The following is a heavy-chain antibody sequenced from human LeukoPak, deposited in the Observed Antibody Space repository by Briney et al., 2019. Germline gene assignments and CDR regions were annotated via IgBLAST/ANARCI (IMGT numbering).Heavy chain of an antibody. CDR2: IYYSETT. CDR3: ARGPEDYFDY. J-gene: IGHJ4*02. CDR1: GDSISTYY. V-gene: IGHV4-59*08. Sequence: SETLSLTCTVSGDSISTYYWSWLRQPPGKGLEWIGYIYYSETTNYNPSLKSRVTISVDTSKNEASLKLSSVTAADTAVYYCARGPEDYFDYWGQGTLVTVSS.